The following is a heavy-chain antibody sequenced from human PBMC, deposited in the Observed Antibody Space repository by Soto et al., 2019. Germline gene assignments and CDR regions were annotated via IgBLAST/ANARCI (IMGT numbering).Heavy chain of an antibody. CDR1: RYTFTSYD. D-gene: IGHD4-4*01. CDR2: MNPNSGNT. Sequence: ASVKVSCKASRYTFTSYDINWVRQATGQGLEWMGWMNPNSGNTGYAQKFQGRVTMTRNTSISTAYMELSSLRSEDTAVYYCARGLYSNYPDAFDIWGQGTMVTVSS. J-gene: IGHJ3*02. CDR3: ARGLYSNYPDAFDI. V-gene: IGHV1-8*01.